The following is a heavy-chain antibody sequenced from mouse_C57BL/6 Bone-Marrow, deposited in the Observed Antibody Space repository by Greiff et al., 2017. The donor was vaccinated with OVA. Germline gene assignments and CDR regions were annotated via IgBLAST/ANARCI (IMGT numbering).Heavy chain of an antibody. J-gene: IGHJ4*01. D-gene: IGHD2-3*01. CDR3: ARYYGYPYYAMDY. V-gene: IGHV1-63*01. Sequence: VMLVESGAELVRPGTSVKMSCKASGYTFTNYWIGWAKQRPGHGLEWIGDIYPGGGYTNYNEKFKGKATLTADKSSSTAYMQFSSLTSEDSAIYYCARYYGYPYYAMDYWGQGTSVTVSS. CDR2: IYPGGGYT. CDR1: GYTFTNYW.